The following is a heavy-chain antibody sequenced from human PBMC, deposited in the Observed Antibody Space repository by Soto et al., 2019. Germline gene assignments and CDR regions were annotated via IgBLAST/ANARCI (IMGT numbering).Heavy chain of an antibody. Sequence: EVQLLESGGGLVQPGGSLRLSCAASGFPFTGYAMSWVRQAPGKGLEWVSAISGHGDATFYADSVKGRFTISRDNSKNTLYLHMNSLRAEDTALYYCANSRVSMVRGLIIIPNYCGQGTLVTVSS. CDR3: ANSRVSMVRGLIIIPNY. CDR2: ISGHGDAT. CDR1: GFPFTGYA. J-gene: IGHJ4*02. V-gene: IGHV3-23*01. D-gene: IGHD3-10*01.